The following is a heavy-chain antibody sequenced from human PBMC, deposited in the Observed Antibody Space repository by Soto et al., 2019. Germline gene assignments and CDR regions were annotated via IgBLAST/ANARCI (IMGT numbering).Heavy chain of an antibody. CDR2: ISQLENT. CDR1: GASISYGGFS. D-gene: IGHD3-10*01. Sequence: SETLSLTCTVSGASISYGGFSWSWIRQSPGKGLEWIGYISQLENTYLHPSFKSRLTMSIDRTRNQFSLKLSPVTAADMAVYYCARGKRRYGSGGYYHDGMDVWGQGTTDTVSS. V-gene: IGHV4-30-2*06. J-gene: IGHJ6*02. CDR3: ARGKRRYGSGGYYHDGMDV.